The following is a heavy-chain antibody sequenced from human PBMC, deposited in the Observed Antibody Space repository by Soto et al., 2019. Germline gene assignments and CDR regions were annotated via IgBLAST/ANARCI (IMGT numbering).Heavy chain of an antibody. CDR2: MNPNSGNT. Sequence: GASVKVSCKASGYTFTSYDINWVRQATGQGLEWMGWMNPNSGNTGYAQKFQGRVTMTRNTSISTAYMELSSLRSEDTAVYYCARGVDSSGCYNYYGMNVLGRGTTITFSS. D-gene: IGHD3-22*01. V-gene: IGHV1-8*01. J-gene: IGHJ6*02. CDR1: GYTFTSYD. CDR3: ARGVDSSGCYNYYGMNV.